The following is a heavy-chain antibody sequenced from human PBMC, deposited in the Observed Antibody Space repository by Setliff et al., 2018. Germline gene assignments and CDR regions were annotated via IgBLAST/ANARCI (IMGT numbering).Heavy chain of an antibody. V-gene: IGHV4-59*01. CDR2: IHYSGST. CDR3: ARTRYGLGGRPY. J-gene: IGHJ4*02. D-gene: IGHD2-15*01. CDR1: GDSISGDY. Sequence: SATLSLTCTVSGDSISGDYWSWIRQPPGKGLEWIGFIHYSGSTNYNPSLKSRVTISLDTPKNQFSLRLSSVTAADTAVYYCARTRYGLGGRPYWGQGTLVTVSS.